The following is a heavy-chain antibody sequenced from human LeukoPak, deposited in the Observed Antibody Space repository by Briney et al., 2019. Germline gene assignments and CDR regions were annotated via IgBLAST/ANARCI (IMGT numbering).Heavy chain of an antibody. CDR2: IYTSGST. CDR1: GGPISSGSYY. J-gene: IGHJ6*03. CDR3: ARDRITAVRGVKAYYYYMDV. V-gene: IGHV4-61*02. D-gene: IGHD3-10*01. Sequence: SQTLSLTCTVSGGPISSGSYYWSWSRQPAGKGLEWIGRIYTSGSTNYNPSLKSRVTISVDTSKNQFSLKLSSVTAADTAVYYCARDRITAVRGVKAYYYYMDVWGKGTTVTVSS.